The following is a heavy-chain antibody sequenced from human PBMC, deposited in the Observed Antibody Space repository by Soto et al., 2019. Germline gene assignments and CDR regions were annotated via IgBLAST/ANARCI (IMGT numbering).Heavy chain of an antibody. CDR2: IFHSGST. D-gene: IGHD3-16*01. J-gene: IGHJ3*02. Sequence: QVQLQESGPGLVKPSGTLSLTCSLSGGSIYGSNWWSWVRQPPGKGLEWIGEIFHSGSTHYNPSLKRRVTMSVDKSKNQFSRILSAVTAADTAVYYCARYPGTTVGGVIWGQGTMVTVS. V-gene: IGHV4-4*02. CDR1: GGSIYGSNW. CDR3: ARYPGTTVGGVI.